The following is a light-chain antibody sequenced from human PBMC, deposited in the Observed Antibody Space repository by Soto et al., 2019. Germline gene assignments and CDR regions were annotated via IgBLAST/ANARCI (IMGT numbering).Light chain of an antibody. V-gene: IGLV4-69*01. CDR3: QAWDTGVQV. CDR1: SGHSSYA. J-gene: IGLJ3*02. CDR2: LNSDGSH. Sequence: QPVLTQSPSASASLGASVKLTCTLSSGHSSYAIAWHQQPPEKGPRYLMKLNSDGSHTKGDGIPDRFSGSSSGAERYLTISSLQSEDETDYYCQAWDTGVQVFGGGTKLTVL.